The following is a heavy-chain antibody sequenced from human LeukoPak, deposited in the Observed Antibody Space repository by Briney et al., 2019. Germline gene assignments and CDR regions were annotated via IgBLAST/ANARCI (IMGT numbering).Heavy chain of an antibody. CDR2: FDPEDGET. D-gene: IGHD2-21*02. Sequence: ASVKVSCKVSGYTLTELSMHWVRQDTGKGLEWMGGFDPEDGETIHAQKFQGRATMTEDTSTDTAYMELSSLRSEDTAVYYCATGGVGHIVVVTAIPFDYWGQGTLVTVSS. CDR3: ATGGVGHIVVVTAIPFDY. J-gene: IGHJ4*02. CDR1: GYTLTELS. V-gene: IGHV1-24*01.